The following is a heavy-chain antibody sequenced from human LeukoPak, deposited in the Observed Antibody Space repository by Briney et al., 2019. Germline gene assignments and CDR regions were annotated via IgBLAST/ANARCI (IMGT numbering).Heavy chain of an antibody. Sequence: ASVKVSCKASGGTFSSYAISWVRQAPGQGLEWMGGIIPIFGTANYAQKFQGRVTITADESTSTAYMELSSLRSEDTAVYYCASSAGYSSSWYFDYWGQGTLVTVSS. J-gene: IGHJ4*02. D-gene: IGHD6-13*01. CDR2: IIPIFGTA. CDR3: ASSAGYSSSWYFDY. V-gene: IGHV1-69*13. CDR1: GGTFSSYA.